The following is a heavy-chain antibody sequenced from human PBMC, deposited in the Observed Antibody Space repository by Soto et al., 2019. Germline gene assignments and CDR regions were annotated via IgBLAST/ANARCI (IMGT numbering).Heavy chain of an antibody. CDR2: IDGSGGNT. V-gene: IGHV3-23*01. CDR3: AKRLGTGYGMDV. J-gene: IGHJ6*02. CDR1: GFTFSSYP. Sequence: GGSLRLSCGASGFTFSSYPMSWVRQAPGKGLEWVSAIDGSGGNTHYADSVKGRFTISRDNSKNTLYLHMNSLRAEDTAVYYCAKRLGTGYGMDVWGQGITVTVSS. D-gene: IGHD1-1*01.